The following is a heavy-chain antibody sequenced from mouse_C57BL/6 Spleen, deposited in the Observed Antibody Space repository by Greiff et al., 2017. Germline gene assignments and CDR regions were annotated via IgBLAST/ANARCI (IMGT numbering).Heavy chain of an antibody. J-gene: IGHJ3*01. Sequence: ESGPGLVKPSQSLSLTCSVTGYSITSGYYWNWIRQFPGNKLEWMGYISYDGSNNYNPSLKNRISITRDTSNNQFFLKLNSVTTEATATYYGARDGDYYYGSSSWFAYWGQGTLVTVSA. V-gene: IGHV3-6*01. D-gene: IGHD1-1*01. CDR1: GYSITSGYY. CDR2: ISYDGSN. CDR3: ARDGDYYYGSSSWFAY.